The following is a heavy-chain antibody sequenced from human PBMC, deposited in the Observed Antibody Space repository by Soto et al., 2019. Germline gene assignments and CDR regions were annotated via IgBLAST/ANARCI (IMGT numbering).Heavy chain of an antibody. Sequence: ASVKVSCKASGYTFTSYYMHWVRQAPGQGLEWMGIINPSGGSTSYAQKFQGRVTMTRDTSTSTVYMELSSLRSEDTAVYYCATLTGAPGDWFDPWGQGTLVTVSS. CDR1: GYTFTSYY. D-gene: IGHD3-9*01. CDR2: INPSGGST. V-gene: IGHV1-46*01. CDR3: ATLTGAPGDWFDP. J-gene: IGHJ5*02.